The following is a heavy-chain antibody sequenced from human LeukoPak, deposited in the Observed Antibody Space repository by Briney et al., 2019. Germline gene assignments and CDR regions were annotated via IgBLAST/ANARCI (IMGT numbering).Heavy chain of an antibody. CDR2: MNPNSGNT. J-gene: IGHJ4*02. V-gene: IGHV1-8*03. Sequence: ASVKVSCKASGYTFTSYDINWVRQATGQGLEWMGWMNPNSGNTGYAQKFQGRVTITRNTSISTAYMELSSLRSEDTAVYYCAKRGPGYDKSTYPPHYFDSWGQGTLVTVSS. D-gene: IGHD3-22*01. CDR1: GYTFTSYD. CDR3: AKRGPGYDKSTYPPHYFDS.